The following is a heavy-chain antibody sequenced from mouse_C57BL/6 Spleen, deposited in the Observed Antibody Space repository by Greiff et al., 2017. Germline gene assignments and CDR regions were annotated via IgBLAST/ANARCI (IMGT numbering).Heavy chain of an antibody. D-gene: IGHD3-2*02. J-gene: IGHJ2*01. CDR1: GYTFTSYW. Sequence: QVQLQQSGAELVKPGASVKMSCKASGYTFTSYWITWVKQRPGQGLEWIGDIYPGSGSTNYNEKFKSKATLTVDTSSSTAYMQLSSLTSEDSAVYYCARGQLRLREYFDYWGQGTTLTVSS. CDR3: ARGQLRLREYFDY. V-gene: IGHV1-55*01. CDR2: IYPGSGST.